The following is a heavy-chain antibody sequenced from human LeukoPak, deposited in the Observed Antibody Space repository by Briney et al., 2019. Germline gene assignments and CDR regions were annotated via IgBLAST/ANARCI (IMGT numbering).Heavy chain of an antibody. Sequence: ASVKVSCKASGYSFTDYFIHWVRQAPGQGLEWMGWINPNSGGTNYAQKFQGRVTMTTDTSTRTAYMELRSLRSDDTAVYYCARGVVVAATYNWFDSWGQGTLVTVSS. V-gene: IGHV1-2*02. CDR1: GYSFTDYF. D-gene: IGHD2-15*01. J-gene: IGHJ5*01. CDR2: INPNSGGT. CDR3: ARGVVVAATYNWFDS.